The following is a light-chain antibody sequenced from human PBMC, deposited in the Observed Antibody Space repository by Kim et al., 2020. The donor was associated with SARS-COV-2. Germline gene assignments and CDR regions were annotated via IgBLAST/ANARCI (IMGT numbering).Light chain of an antibody. CDR3: QVWDSSSDHVV. Sequence: PGKTASITGVGNHSGRQSVHWYQQTPGQAPVLVVYDDSDRPSGIPERFSGSSSGNTATLTISRVEAGDEADYYCQVWDSSSDHVVFGGGTQLTVL. CDR2: DDS. CDR1: HSGRQS. V-gene: IGLV3-21*03. J-gene: IGLJ2*01.